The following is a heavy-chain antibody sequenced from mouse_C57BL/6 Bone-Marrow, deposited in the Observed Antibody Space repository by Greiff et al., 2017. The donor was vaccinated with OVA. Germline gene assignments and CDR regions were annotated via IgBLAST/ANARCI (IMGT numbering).Heavy chain of an antibody. V-gene: IGHV1-7*01. Sequence: QVQLQQSGAELAKPGASVKLSCKASGYTFTSYWMHWVNQRPGQGLEWIGYINPSSGYTKYNQKFKDKATLTADKSSSTASMQLSSLTYEDSAVYYCARSRQLRLRAYWGQGTLVTVSA. CDR3: ARSRQLRLRAY. CDR1: GYTFTSYW. J-gene: IGHJ3*01. CDR2: INPSSGYT. D-gene: IGHD3-2*02.